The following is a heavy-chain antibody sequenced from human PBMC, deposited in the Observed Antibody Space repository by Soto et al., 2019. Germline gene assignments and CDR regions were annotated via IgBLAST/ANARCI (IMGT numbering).Heavy chain of an antibody. CDR2: IYYSGST. J-gene: IGHJ5*02. CDR3: ARHRITIFGVVMDPNWFDP. Sequence: SETLSLTCTVSGGSISSSSYYWGWIRQPPGKGLEWIGSIYYSGSTYYNPSLKSRVTISVDTSKNQFSLKLSSVTAADTAVYYCARHRITIFGVVMDPNWFDPWGQGTLVTVSS. D-gene: IGHD3-3*01. CDR1: GGSISSSSYY. V-gene: IGHV4-39*01.